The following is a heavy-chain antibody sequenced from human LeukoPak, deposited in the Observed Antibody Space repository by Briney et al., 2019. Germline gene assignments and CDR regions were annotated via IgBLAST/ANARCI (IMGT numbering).Heavy chain of an antibody. Sequence: GGSLRLSCAASGFTFSSYSMNWVRQAPGKGLEWVSSISSSSSYIYYADSVKGRFTISRDNAKNSLYLQMNSLRAEDTAVYYCARDDRVVVAKLGWYFDLWGRGALVTVSS. J-gene: IGHJ2*01. V-gene: IGHV3-21*01. CDR2: ISSSSSYI. D-gene: IGHD3-22*01. CDR1: GFTFSSYS. CDR3: ARDDRVVVAKLGWYFDL.